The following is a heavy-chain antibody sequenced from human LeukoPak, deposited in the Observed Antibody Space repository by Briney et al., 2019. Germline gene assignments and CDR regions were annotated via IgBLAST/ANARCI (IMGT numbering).Heavy chain of an antibody. CDR1: GGSFSGYY. J-gene: IGHJ4*02. V-gene: IGHV4-34*01. Sequence: HPSETLSLTCAVYGGSFSGYYWSWIRQPSGKGLEWIGEINHSGSTNYNPSLKSRVTISVDTSKNQFSLKLSSVTAADTAVYYCANRPSKYYYGSGSYADYWGQGTLVTVSS. D-gene: IGHD3-10*01. CDR3: ANRPSKYYYGSGSYADY. CDR2: INHSGST.